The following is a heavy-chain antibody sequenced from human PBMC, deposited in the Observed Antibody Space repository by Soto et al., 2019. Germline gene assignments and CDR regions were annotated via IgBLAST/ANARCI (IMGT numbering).Heavy chain of an antibody. V-gene: IGHV3-33*01. J-gene: IGHJ6*02. CDR3: ARELRGYTYFAYYGMDV. Sequence: GGSLRLSCAASGFTFSSYGMHWVRQAPGKGLEWVAVIWFDGSNKYYADSVKGRFTISRDNSKNTLYLQMNSLRAEDTAVYYCARELRGYTYFAYYGMDVWGQGTTVTVSS. D-gene: IGHD5-18*01. CDR2: IWFDGSNK. CDR1: GFTFSSYG.